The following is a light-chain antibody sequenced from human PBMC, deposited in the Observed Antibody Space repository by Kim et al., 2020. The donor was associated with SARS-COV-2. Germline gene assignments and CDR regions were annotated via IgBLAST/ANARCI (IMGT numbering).Light chain of an antibody. Sequence: SYELTQPPSVSVSPGQTARITCSGDALPKQYAYWYQQKPGQAPVLVIYKDSERPSGIPERFSGSSSGTTVTLTICGVQAEDEADYYCQSADSSGTYHVVF. V-gene: IGLV3-25*03. CDR3: QSADSSGTYHVV. J-gene: IGLJ2*01. CDR1: ALPKQY. CDR2: KDS.